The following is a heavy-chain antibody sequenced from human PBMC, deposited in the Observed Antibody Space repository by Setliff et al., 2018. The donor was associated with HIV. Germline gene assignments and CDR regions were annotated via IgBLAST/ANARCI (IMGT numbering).Heavy chain of an antibody. Sequence: SETLSLTCTVSGGSISSGSYYWSWIRQPPGKGLEWIGHIYTSGSTKSNPSLKSRVTISVDTSKNQFSLKLSSVTAADTAIYYCARVAVAGTTFDVFDIWGQGTMVTVSS. CDR1: GGSISSGSYY. J-gene: IGHJ3*02. D-gene: IGHD6-19*01. V-gene: IGHV4-61*09. CDR3: ARVAVAGTTFDVFDI. CDR2: IYTSGST.